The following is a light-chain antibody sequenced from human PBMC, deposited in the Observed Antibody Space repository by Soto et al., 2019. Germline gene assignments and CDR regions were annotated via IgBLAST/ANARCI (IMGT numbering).Light chain of an antibody. V-gene: IGLV2-23*01. CDR3: CSYAGSIPYV. J-gene: IGLJ1*01. CDR2: EGS. CDR1: SSDVGSYNL. Sequence: QSALTQPASVSGSPGQSITISCTGNSSDVGSYNLVSWYQQHPGKAPKLMIYEGSKRPSGVSNRFSGSKSGNTASLTISGLQAEDEADYYCCSYAGSIPYVFGTGTKLTVL.